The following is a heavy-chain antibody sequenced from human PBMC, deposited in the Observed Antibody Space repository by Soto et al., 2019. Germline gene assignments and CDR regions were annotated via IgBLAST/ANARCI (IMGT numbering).Heavy chain of an antibody. Sequence: EEQLVESGGGLVQPGGSLRLSCAASGFAFGSHWMSWVRQAPGQGLEWVAHINPDGGGTFYMDCVKGRFTISRDNAKYSVYLQMNSLRVEDTAVYFCARAPYASGDLWGRGTLVAVSS. J-gene: IGHJ2*01. V-gene: IGHV3-7*03. CDR2: INPDGGGT. D-gene: IGHD2-2*01. CDR3: ARAPYASGDL. CDR1: GFAFGSHW.